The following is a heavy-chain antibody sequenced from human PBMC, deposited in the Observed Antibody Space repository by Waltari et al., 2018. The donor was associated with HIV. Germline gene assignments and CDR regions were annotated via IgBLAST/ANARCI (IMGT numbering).Heavy chain of an antibody. D-gene: IGHD1-26*01. CDR3: ARVRMGSDDALDV. V-gene: IGHV5-51*01. Sequence: EVQLVQSGAELKKAAESLKIACKSVEYSFSSYWIAWVRQVPGKGLEWMGIIYPADSDTRYSPSFQGQVTFSVDKTLDTAFLEWNSLRASDTAIYFCARVRMGSDDALDVWGQGTMVTVSS. CDR2: IYPADSDT. J-gene: IGHJ3*01. CDR1: EYSFSSYW.